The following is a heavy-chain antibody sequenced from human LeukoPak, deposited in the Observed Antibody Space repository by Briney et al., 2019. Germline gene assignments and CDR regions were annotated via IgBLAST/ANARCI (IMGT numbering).Heavy chain of an antibody. CDR2: IYPGDSDT. CDR1: GYSFTSYW. D-gene: IGHD2-15*01. J-gene: IGHJ6*02. V-gene: IGHV5-51*01. Sequence: GESLKISCQGSGYSFTSYWIGWVRQMPGKGLEWMGIIYPGDSDTRYSPSFQGQVTISADKSISTAYLQWSSLKASDTAVYYCAGGSLDYYYGMDVWGQGTTVTVSS. CDR3: AGGSLDYYYGMDV.